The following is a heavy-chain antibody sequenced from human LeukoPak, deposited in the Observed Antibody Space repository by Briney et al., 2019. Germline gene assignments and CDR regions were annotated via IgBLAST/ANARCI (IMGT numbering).Heavy chain of an antibody. V-gene: IGHV3-30*18. CDR1: GFTFSSYG. CDR2: ISYDGSNK. CDR3: AKDRYSSSWYDY. Sequence: PEGSLRLSCAASGFTFSSYGMHWVRQAPGKGLEWVAVISYDGSNKYYADSVKGRFTISRDNSKNTLYLQMNSLRAEDTAVYYCAKDRYSSSWYDYWGQGTLVTVSS. J-gene: IGHJ4*02. D-gene: IGHD6-13*01.